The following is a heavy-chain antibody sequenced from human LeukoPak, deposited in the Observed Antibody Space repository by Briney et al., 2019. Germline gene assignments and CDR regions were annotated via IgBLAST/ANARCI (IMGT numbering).Heavy chain of an antibody. V-gene: IGHV1-69*06. CDR2: IIPIFGTA. CDR3: ARDEGNRVVAAKWAGYYYYYYMDV. D-gene: IGHD2-15*01. J-gene: IGHJ6*03. CDR1: GGTFSSYA. Sequence: GASVKVSCKASGGTFSSYAISWVRQAPGQGLEWMGGIIPIFGTANYAQKFQGRVTITADKSTSTAYMELSSLRSEDTAVYYCARDEGNRVVAAKWAGYYYYYYMDVWGKGTTVTVSS.